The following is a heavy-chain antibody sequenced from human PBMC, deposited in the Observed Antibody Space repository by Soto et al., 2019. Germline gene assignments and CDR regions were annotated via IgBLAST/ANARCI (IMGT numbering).Heavy chain of an antibody. CDR3: ARQGEYQLLFRWDKRALGSDDAFDI. J-gene: IGHJ3*02. D-gene: IGHD2-2*01. Sequence: SETLSLTCTVSGGSISSYYWSWIRQPPGKGLEWIGYIYYSGSTNYNPSLKSRVTISVDTSKNQFSLKLSSVTAADTAVYYCARQGEYQLLFRWDKRALGSDDAFDIWGQGTMVTVSS. V-gene: IGHV4-59*08. CDR2: IYYSGST. CDR1: GGSISSYY.